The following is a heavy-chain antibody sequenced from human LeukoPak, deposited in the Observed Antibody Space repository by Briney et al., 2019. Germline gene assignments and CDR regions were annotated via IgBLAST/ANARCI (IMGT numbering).Heavy chain of an antibody. V-gene: IGHV1-2*02. CDR3: ARGMHSSSWYVGTAYY. CDR1: GYTFTGYY. Sequence: ASVTVSCKASGYTFTGYYMHWVRQAPGQGLEWMGWINPNSGGTNYAQKFQGRVTMTRDTSISTAYMELSRLRSDDTAVYYCARGMHSSSWYVGTAYYWGQGTLVTVSS. CDR2: INPNSGGT. D-gene: IGHD6-13*01. J-gene: IGHJ4*02.